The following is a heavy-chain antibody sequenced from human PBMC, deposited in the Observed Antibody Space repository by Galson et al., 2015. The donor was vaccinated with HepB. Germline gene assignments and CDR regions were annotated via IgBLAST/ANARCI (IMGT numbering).Heavy chain of an antibody. CDR1: GFTFSRYG. V-gene: IGHV3-33*01. D-gene: IGHD5-24*01. Sequence: SLRLSCAASGFTFSRYGMHWVRQAPGKGLEWVAVIWYDGSKKYYADSVKDRFTISRDNSKNTLYLEMNSLRDEDTAVYYCTRGEGPMAGSFDIWGQGTMVTVSS. J-gene: IGHJ3*02. CDR3: TRGEGPMAGSFDI. CDR2: IWYDGSKK.